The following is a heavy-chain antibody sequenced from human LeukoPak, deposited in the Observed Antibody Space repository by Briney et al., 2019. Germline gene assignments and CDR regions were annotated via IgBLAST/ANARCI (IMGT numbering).Heavy chain of an antibody. CDR3: ASHRGESSGYYLDL. CDR2: IIGSGGAT. V-gene: IGHV3-23*01. CDR1: GFTLSSYA. Sequence: GWSLRLSCAASGFTLSSYAMHWVRLAPGKGLEWVSGIIGSGGATYHADSVKGRFTISRDNSKNTLYLQMNSLRAEDTAVYYCASHRGESSGYYLDLWGQGTLVTVSS. J-gene: IGHJ4*02. D-gene: IGHD3-22*01.